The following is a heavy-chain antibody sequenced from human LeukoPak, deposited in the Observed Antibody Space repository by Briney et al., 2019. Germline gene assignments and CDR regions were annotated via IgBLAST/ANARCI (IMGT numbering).Heavy chain of an antibody. CDR1: GFTFSSYA. V-gene: IGHV3-23*01. J-gene: IGHJ1*01. Sequence: GSLRLSCAASGFTFSSYAMSWVRQAPGKGLEWVSAISGGGGSTYYADSVKGRFTISRDNSKNTLYLQMNSLRAEDTAVYYCAKCTTMIVVVNSYFQHWGQGTLVTVSS. D-gene: IGHD3-22*01. CDR2: ISGGGGST. CDR3: AKCTTMIVVVNSYFQH.